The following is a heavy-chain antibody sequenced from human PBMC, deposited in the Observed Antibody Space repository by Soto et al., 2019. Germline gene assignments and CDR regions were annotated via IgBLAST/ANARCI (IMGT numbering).Heavy chain of an antibody. V-gene: IGHV3-30*18. Sequence: QVQLVESGGGVVQPGRSLRLSCAASGFTFSSYGMHWVRQAPGKGLEWGAVISYDGSNKYYADSVKGRFTISRDNSKNTLYLQMNSLRAEDTAVYYCAKDRGSSSSSVLPDYWGQGTLVTVSS. CDR3: AKDRGSSSSSVLPDY. CDR1: GFTFSSYG. J-gene: IGHJ4*02. D-gene: IGHD6-6*01. CDR2: ISYDGSNK.